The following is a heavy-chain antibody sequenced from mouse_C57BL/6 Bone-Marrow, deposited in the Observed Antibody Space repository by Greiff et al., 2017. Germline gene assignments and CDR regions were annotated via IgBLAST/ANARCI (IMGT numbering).Heavy chain of an antibody. CDR1: GFTFSDYG. CDR2: ISSGSSTI. D-gene: IGHD1-1*02. V-gene: IGHV5-17*01. CDR3: ARGSYPYYYAMDY. J-gene: IGHJ4*01. Sequence: VKLVESGGGLVKPGGSLKLSCAASGFTFSDYGMHWVRQAPEKGLEWVAYISSGSSTIYYADTVKGRFTISRDNAKNTLFLQMTSLRFEDTAMYYCARGSYPYYYAMDYWGQGTSVTVSS.